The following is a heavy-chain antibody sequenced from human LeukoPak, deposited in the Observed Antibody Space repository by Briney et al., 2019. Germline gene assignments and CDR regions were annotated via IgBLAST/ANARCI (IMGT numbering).Heavy chain of an antibody. D-gene: IGHD6-13*01. CDR2: ISASGSPT. CDR3: GRGSWPCYFDY. CDR1: GFTFSSFA. Sequence: GGSLRLSCAASGFTFSSFAMTWVRQAPGTRLEWVSLISASGSPTYYADSVKGRFTISRDNSKNTLYLQMNSLRADDTAVYAKGRGSWPCYFDYWGQGTLVTVSS. J-gene: IGHJ4*02. V-gene: IGHV3-23*01.